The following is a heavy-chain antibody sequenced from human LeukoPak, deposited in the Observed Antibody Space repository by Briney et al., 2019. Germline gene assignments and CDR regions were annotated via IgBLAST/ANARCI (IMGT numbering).Heavy chain of an antibody. V-gene: IGHV4-59*01. D-gene: IGHD4-11*01. CDR2: IFYTGST. CDR3: ARLRGNYFPDF. J-gene: IGHJ4*02. CDR1: GGSLTSYY. Sequence: PSETLSLTCTVSGGSLTSYYWTWIRQPPGKGLEWIGYIFYTGSTNYNPSLKSRMSISVDTSKNQFSLKLTSVTAADTAVYYCARLRGNYFPDFWGLGALVTVSS.